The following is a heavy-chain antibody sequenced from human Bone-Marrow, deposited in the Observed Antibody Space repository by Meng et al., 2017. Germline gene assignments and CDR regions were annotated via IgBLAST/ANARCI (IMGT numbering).Heavy chain of an antibody. J-gene: IGHJ4*02. V-gene: IGHV3-7*01. Sequence: GESLKISCAASGFTFSSYWMSWVRQAPGKGLEWVANIKQDGSEKYYVDSVKDRFTISRDNAKNSLYLQKNSLRAEDTAVYYCARDRAVAVTTEASDYWGQGTLVTVSS. CDR1: GFTFSSYW. D-gene: IGHD6-19*01. CDR2: IKQDGSEK. CDR3: ARDRAVAVTTEASDY.